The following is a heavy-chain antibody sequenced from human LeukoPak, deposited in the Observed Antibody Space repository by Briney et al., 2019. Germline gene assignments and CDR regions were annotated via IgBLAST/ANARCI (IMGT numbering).Heavy chain of an antibody. CDR1: GFTFSSYA. CDR2: ISGSGGST. J-gene: IGHJ4*02. V-gene: IGHV3-23*01. CDR3: AKDASSYMVRGVFDY. D-gene: IGHD3-10*01. Sequence: PGGSLRLSCAASGFTFSSYAMSWVRQAPGKGLEWVSAISGSGGSTYYADSVKGRFTISRDNSRNTLYLQMNSLRAEDTAVYYCAKDASSYMVRGVFDYWGQGTLVTVSS.